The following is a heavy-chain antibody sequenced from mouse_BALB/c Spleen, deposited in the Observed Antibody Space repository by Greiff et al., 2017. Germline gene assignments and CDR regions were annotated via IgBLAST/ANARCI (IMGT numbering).Heavy chain of an antibody. CDR2: ISYDGSN. V-gene: IGHV3-6*02. CDR3: ARAYYRYDPTRYYAMDY. Sequence: EVQLQESGPGLVKPSQSLSLTCSVTGYSITSGYYWNWIRQFPGNKLEWMGYISYDGSNNYNPSLKNRISITRDTSKNQFFLKLNSVTTEDTATYYCARAYYRYDPTRYYAMDYWGQGTSVTVSS. D-gene: IGHD2-14*01. J-gene: IGHJ4*01. CDR1: GYSITSGYY.